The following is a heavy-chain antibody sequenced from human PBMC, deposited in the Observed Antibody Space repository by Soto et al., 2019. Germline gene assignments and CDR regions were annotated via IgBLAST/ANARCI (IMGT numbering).Heavy chain of an antibody. CDR3: ARLPLIAAAGIGSPKYSFFY. Sequence: GESLKISCKGSGYRFTSYWISWVRQMPGKGLEWMGRIDPSDSYTNYSPSFQGHVTISADKSISTAYLQWSSLKASDTAMYYCARLPLIAAAGIGSPKYSFFYWGQVILVTFSS. CDR1: GYRFTSYW. V-gene: IGHV5-10-1*01. CDR2: IDPSDSYT. J-gene: IGHJ4*02. D-gene: IGHD6-13*01.